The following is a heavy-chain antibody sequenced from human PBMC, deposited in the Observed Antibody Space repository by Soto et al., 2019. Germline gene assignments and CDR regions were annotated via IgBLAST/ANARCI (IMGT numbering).Heavy chain of an antibody. CDR1: GSTFSSYA. D-gene: IGHD6-19*01. CDR3: ARFGSSGWYNWFDP. V-gene: IGHV1-69*06. Sequence: QVQLVQSGAEVKKPGSSVKVSCKASGSTFSSYAISWVRQAPGQALEWMGGIIPIFGTANYAQKFQGRVTITADKSTSTAYMELSRLRSEDTAVYYCARFGSSGWYNWFDPWGQGTLVTVSS. J-gene: IGHJ5*02. CDR2: IIPIFGTA.